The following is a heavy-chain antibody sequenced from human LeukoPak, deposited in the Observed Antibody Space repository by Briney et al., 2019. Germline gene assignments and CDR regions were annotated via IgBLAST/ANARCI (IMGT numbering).Heavy chain of an antibody. CDR2: IYYSGST. CDR3: ARGGNGNNWFDP. D-gene: IGHD2-15*01. CDR1: GGSISSSSYY. J-gene: IGHJ5*02. V-gene: IGHV4-39*01. Sequence: PSETLSLTCTVSGGSISSSSYYWGWIRQPPGKGLEWIGSIYYSGSTYYNPSLKSRVTISVDTSKNQFSLKLSSVTAADTAVYYCARGGNGNNWFDPWGQGTLVTVSS.